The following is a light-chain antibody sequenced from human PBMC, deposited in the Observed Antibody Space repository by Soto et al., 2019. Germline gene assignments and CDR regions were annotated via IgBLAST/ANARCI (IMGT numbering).Light chain of an antibody. CDR2: EVT. V-gene: IGLV2-8*01. J-gene: IGLJ2*01. Sequence: QSVLTQPPSASGSPGQSVTISCSGTSSDVGGYNYVSWYQQHPGKAPKLMICEVTRRPSGVPDRFSGSKSGNTAFLTVAGRQAEDEADYSCASYAGSSVVFGGGTKLTVL. CDR1: SSDVGGYNY. CDR3: ASYAGSSVV.